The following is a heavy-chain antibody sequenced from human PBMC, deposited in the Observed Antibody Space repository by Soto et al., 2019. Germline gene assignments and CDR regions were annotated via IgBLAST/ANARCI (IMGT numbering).Heavy chain of an antibody. CDR1: GGSISSYY. Sequence: PSETLSLTCTVSGGSISSYYWSWIRQPPGKGLEWIGYIYYSATTNYNPSLKSRVTISVDTSKNQFSLKLSSVTAADTAVYYCASGGRSYCSGGSCYDLFDYWGQGTLVTVSS. V-gene: IGHV4-59*01. CDR3: ASGGRSYCSGGSCYDLFDY. J-gene: IGHJ4*02. CDR2: IYYSATT. D-gene: IGHD2-15*01.